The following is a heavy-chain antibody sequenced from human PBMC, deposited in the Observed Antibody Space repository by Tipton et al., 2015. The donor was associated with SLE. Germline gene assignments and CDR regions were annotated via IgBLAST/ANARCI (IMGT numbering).Heavy chain of an antibody. CDR1: GDSMSSTNW. D-gene: IGHD4/OR15-4a*01. J-gene: IGHJ4*02. Sequence: SLRLSCAVSGDSMSSTNWWSWVRQAPGKGLEWIGEIYHSGITNYKSSLKSGVIISLDKSNNQFSLRLTSVTAADTAVYYCATATVPGALPAFDYWGQGTLVTVSP. CDR3: ATATVPGALPAFDY. CDR2: IYHSGIT. V-gene: IGHV4-4*02.